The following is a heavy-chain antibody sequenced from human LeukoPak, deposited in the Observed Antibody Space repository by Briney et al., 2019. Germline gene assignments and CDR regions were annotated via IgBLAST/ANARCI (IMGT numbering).Heavy chain of an antibody. D-gene: IGHD2-2*02. Sequence: PGGSLRLSCAASGFTFSSYGMHWVRQAPGKGLEWVAVISYDGSNKYYADSVKGRFTISRDNSKNTLYLQMNSLRAEDTAVYYCASSRGYQLLYGEDFDYWGQGTLVTVSS. J-gene: IGHJ4*02. V-gene: IGHV3-30*03. CDR2: ISYDGSNK. CDR3: ASSRGYQLLYGEDFDY. CDR1: GFTFSSYG.